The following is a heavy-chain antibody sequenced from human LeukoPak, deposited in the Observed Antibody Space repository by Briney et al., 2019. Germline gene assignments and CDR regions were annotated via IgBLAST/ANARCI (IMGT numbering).Heavy chain of an antibody. Sequence: PGGSLRLSCAASGFTFSSYSMNWVRQAPGKGLEWVSYISSSSSTIYYADSVKGRFTISRDNAKNSLYLQMNSLRAEDTAVYYCAREEGVVVPVPFDYWGQGTLVTVSS. CDR1: GFTFSSYS. CDR2: ISSSSSTI. J-gene: IGHJ4*02. D-gene: IGHD2-2*01. CDR3: AREEGVVVPVPFDY. V-gene: IGHV3-48*01.